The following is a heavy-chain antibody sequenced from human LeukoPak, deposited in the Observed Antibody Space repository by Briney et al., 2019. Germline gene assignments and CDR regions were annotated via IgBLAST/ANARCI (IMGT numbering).Heavy chain of an antibody. CDR1: GGSISSYY. Sequence: PSETLSLTCTVSGGSISSYYWSWVRQAPGKGLEYVSAISSNGGGTYYADSVRGRFTISRDNSKNTLYLQMSSLRAEDTAVYYCVKTPLRTMIGFDYWGQGTLVTVSS. CDR2: ISSNGGGT. V-gene: IGHV3-64D*09. J-gene: IGHJ4*02. D-gene: IGHD3-22*01. CDR3: VKTPLRTMIGFDY.